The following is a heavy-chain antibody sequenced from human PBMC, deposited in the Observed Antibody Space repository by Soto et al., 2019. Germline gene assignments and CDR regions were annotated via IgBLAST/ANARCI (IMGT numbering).Heavy chain of an antibody. CDR1: GGSFSGYF. CDR3: ARDLSGYYYGMDV. J-gene: IGHJ6*02. CDR2: INHSGST. Sequence: QVHLQQWGAGLLKPSETLSLTCAVYGGSFSGYFWNWVRQPPGKGLEWIGEINHSGSTKYNPSLKGRGPLSVDTSKNQFSLRVFSVTAADTAVYYCARDLSGYYYGMDVWGQGTTVTVS. V-gene: IGHV4-34*01.